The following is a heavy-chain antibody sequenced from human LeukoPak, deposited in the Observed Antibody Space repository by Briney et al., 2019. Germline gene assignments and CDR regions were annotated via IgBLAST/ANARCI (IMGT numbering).Heavy chain of an antibody. J-gene: IGHJ4*02. CDR1: GFTFSTHS. CDR3: ARAHRSSWYGFGF. CDR2: ISSSSSYI. Sequence: GGSLRLSCAASGFTFSTHSMNWVRQAPGKGLEWVSSISSSSSYIYYADSVKGRFTISRDNAKNALYLQMNSLRAEDTAVYYCARAHRSSWYGFGFWGQGTLVTVSS. D-gene: IGHD6-13*01. V-gene: IGHV3-21*01.